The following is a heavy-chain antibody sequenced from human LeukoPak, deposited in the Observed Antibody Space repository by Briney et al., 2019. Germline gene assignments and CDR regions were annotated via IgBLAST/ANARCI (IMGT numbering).Heavy chain of an antibody. CDR1: GGSISSSSYY. Sequence: SETLSLTCTVSGGSISSSSYYWGWVRQPPGEGLELNGCIYYNGSTYYNPSFKCRVTISGDTSTHQLSLKLSSVTAADTAVYHCARVPYYCEYMDVWGKGTTVTVSS. CDR2: IYYNGST. J-gene: IGHJ6*03. CDR3: ARVPYYCEYMDV. V-gene: IGHV4-39*07.